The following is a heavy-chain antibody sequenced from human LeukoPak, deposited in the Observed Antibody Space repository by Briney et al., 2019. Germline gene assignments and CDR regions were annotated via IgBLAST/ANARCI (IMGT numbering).Heavy chain of an antibody. J-gene: IGHJ4*02. V-gene: IGHV3-30*18. CDR1: GFTFNDYA. Sequence: GTSLRLSCAASGFTFNDYAMHWVRQAPGKGLEWVAVISYDGNKEYYADSVKGRFTISRDNSKNTLFLQMNSLTPEDTAVYYCAKESNAKDKSSYQPDYWGRGTLVTVSS. CDR2: ISYDGNKE. D-gene: IGHD3-3*01. CDR3: AKESNAKDKSSYQPDY.